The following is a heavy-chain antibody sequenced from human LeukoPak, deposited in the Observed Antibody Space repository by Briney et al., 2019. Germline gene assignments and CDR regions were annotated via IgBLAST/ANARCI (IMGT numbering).Heavy chain of an antibody. D-gene: IGHD3-22*01. Sequence: SVKVSCKASGGTFSSYASSWVRQAPGQGLEWMGGIIPIFGTANYAQKFQGRVTIPTDESTSTAYMELSRLSSEDTAVYYCATHYYDSSGYPNWGQGTLVTVSS. CDR1: GGTFSSYA. V-gene: IGHV1-69*05. CDR3: ATHYYDSSGYPN. J-gene: IGHJ4*02. CDR2: IIPIFGTA.